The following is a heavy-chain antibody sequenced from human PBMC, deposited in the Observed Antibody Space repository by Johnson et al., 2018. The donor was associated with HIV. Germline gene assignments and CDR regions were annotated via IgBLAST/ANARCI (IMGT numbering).Heavy chain of an antibody. CDR3: ASSLRGSGEGDAFDI. J-gene: IGHJ3*02. V-gene: IGHV3-66*01. Sequence: EVQLMESGGGLVQPGGSLRLSCAASGFTVSSNYMSWVRQAPGKGLEWVSVIYSGGKTYYADSVTGRFTISRDNSNNTLYLQMNSQRAEDTAVYYCASSLRGSGEGDAFDIWGQGTMVTVSS. CDR1: GFTVSSNY. CDR2: IYSGGKT. D-gene: IGHD1-26*01.